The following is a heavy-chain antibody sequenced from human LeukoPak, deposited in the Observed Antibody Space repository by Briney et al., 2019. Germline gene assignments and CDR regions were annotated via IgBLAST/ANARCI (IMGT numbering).Heavy chain of an antibody. D-gene: IGHD2-15*01. CDR3: ARGAMGCSGGSCYFRDLDY. CDR1: GGSISSGSYY. V-gene: IGHV4-61*02. CDR2: IYTSGST. Sequence: SETLSLTCTVSGGSISSGSYYWNWIRQPAGKGLEWIGRIYTSGSTNYNPSLKSRVTISVDTSKNQFSLKLSSVTAADTAVYYCARGAMGCSGGSCYFRDLDYWGQGTLVTVSS. J-gene: IGHJ4*02.